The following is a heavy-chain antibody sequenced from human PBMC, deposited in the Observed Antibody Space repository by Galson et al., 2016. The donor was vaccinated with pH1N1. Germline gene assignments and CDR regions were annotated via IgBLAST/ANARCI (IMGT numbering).Heavy chain of an antibody. CDR3: ARDMTSLLRGAGYFDN. CDR1: GGSISSHY. V-gene: IGHV4-59*11. D-gene: IGHD3-10*01. CDR2: ISYDGRT. Sequence: SETLSLTCTVSGGSISSHYWSWIRQPPGKGLEYIGYISYDGRTNYSPSLKSRVTMSVDMSKNQFSLSLNSVTAADTAMYYCARDMTSLLRGAGYFDNWGPGTPVTVSS. J-gene: IGHJ4*02.